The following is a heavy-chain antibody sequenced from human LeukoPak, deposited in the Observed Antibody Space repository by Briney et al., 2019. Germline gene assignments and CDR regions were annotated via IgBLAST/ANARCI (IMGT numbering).Heavy chain of an antibody. CDR2: IYYSGST. J-gene: IGHJ4*02. Sequence: PSETLSLTCTVSGGSISSYYWSWIRQPPGKGLEWIGYIYYSGSTNYNPSLKSRVTISVDTSKNQFSLKLSSVTAADTAVYYCASVTMVRGVLDYCGQRTLFTASS. D-gene: IGHD3-10*01. V-gene: IGHV4-59*01. CDR1: GGSISSYY. CDR3: ASVTMVRGVLDY.